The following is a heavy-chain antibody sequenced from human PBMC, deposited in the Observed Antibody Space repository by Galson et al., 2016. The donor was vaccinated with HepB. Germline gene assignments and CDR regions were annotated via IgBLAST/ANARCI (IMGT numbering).Heavy chain of an antibody. V-gene: IGHV3-23*01. CDR1: GFAFSNYA. Sequence: SLRLSCAASGFAFSNYAMSWVRRAPGKGLEWVSLIFAGGDRTFYADSVRGRFTISRDNSKNTLYLQMSSLRADDSAVYYCAKDGCTSTSCYSYWRQGTLVPVS. CDR3: AKDGCTSTSCYSY. CDR2: IFAGGDRT. J-gene: IGHJ4*02. D-gene: IGHD2-2*01.